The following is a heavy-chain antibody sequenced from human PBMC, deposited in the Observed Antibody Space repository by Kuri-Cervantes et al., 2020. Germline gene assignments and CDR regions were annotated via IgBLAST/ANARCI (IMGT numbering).Heavy chain of an antibody. J-gene: IGHJ4*02. CDR1: GGSISSYY. CDR3: ARTGTGGSIEYYFDY. V-gene: IGHV4-59*13. CDR2: MYYSGST. D-gene: IGHD7-27*01. Sequence: SETLSLTCTVSGGSISSYYWSWIRQPPGKGLEWIGYMYYSGSTNYNPSLKSRVTISVDTSKNQLSLKLSSVTAADTAVYYCARTGTGGSIEYYFDYWGQGTLVTVSS.